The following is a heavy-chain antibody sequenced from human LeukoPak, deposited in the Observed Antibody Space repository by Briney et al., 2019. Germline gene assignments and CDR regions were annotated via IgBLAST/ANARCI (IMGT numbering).Heavy chain of an antibody. Sequence: GGSLRLSCAASGFTFSSFGMHWVRQAPGKGLEWVAIIWYDGSKKYYAESVKGRFTISRDDSKNTLYLQMNGLRVEDTGLYYCARVQGQTGNFDHWGQGTLVTVSS. D-gene: IGHD7-27*01. J-gene: IGHJ4*02. CDR2: IWYDGSKK. CDR3: ARVQGQTGNFDH. CDR1: GFTFSSFG. V-gene: IGHV3-33*01.